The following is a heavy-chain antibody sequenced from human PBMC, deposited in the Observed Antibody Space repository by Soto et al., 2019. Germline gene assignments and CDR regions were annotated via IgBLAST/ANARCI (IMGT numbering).Heavy chain of an antibody. V-gene: IGHV4-34*01. Sequence: QVQLQQWGAGLLKPSETLSLTCAVYGGSFSGYYWSWIRQPPGKGLEWIGEINHSGSTNYNPSLKSRVTISVDTSKNQFSLKLSSVTAADTAVYYCARGSKCGLGRPLDYWGQGTLVTVSS. CDR1: GGSFSGYY. J-gene: IGHJ4*02. CDR2: INHSGST. CDR3: ARGSKCGLGRPLDY. D-gene: IGHD2-21*01.